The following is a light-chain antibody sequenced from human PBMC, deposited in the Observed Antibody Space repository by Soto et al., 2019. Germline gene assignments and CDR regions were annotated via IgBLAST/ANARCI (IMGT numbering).Light chain of an antibody. Sequence: EIVLTQSPGTLSLSPGERATLSCRASQSVSSYYLAWYQQKPGQAPRLLISGASNRATGIPDRFSGSGSGTDFTLTLSRLEPEDFAVYYCQQYSSSPLTFGGGTKVDIK. V-gene: IGKV3-20*01. J-gene: IGKJ4*01. CDR3: QQYSSSPLT. CDR2: GAS. CDR1: QSVSSYY.